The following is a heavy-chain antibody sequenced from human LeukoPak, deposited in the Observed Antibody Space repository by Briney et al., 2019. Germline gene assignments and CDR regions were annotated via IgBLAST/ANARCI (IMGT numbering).Heavy chain of an antibody. CDR3: ASHADTPGIPHY. J-gene: IGHJ4*02. CDR2: ISYSGID. D-gene: IGHD2-2*02. V-gene: IGHV4-39*01. Sequence: SETLSLTCSVSGGSFSSRSYYWAWIRQPPGKGLEWIGSISYSGIDYYDPSLKIRVTMSVDTSKNQFSLKVNSVSVADTAVYYCASHADTPGIPHYWGQGTLVTVSS. CDR1: GGSFSSRSYY.